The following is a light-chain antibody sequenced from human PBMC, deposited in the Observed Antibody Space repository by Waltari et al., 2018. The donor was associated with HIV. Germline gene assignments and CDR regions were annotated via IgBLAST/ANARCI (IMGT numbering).Light chain of an antibody. Sequence: QLVLTQSPSASASLGASVKPTCNLSSGHSNYAIAWHQQRPEKGPRYLMKVNSDGRRSKGDGISVLVSGSSSGAERPLTISHVESEDEDDYYCQTWGTGIRVFGGGTKLTVL. V-gene: IGLV4-69*02. CDR2: VNSDGRR. J-gene: IGLJ3*02. CDR1: SGHSNYA. CDR3: QTWGTGIRV.